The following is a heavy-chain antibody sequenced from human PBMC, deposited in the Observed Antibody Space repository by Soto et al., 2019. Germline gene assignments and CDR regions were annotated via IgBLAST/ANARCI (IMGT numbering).Heavy chain of an antibody. CDR3: ARRGYCSGGSCYWVHGGGMDV. Sequence: PGGSLRLSCAASGFTFSSYAMHWVRQAPGKGLEWVAVISYDGSNKYYADSVKGRFTISRDNSKNTLYLQMNSLRAEDTAVYYCARRGYCSGGSCYWVHGGGMDVWGQGTTVTVSS. CDR1: GFTFSSYA. V-gene: IGHV3-30-3*01. J-gene: IGHJ6*02. D-gene: IGHD2-15*01. CDR2: ISYDGSNK.